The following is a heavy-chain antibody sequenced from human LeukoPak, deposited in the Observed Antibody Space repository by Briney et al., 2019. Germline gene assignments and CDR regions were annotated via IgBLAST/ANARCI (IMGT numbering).Heavy chain of an antibody. CDR1: GYTFTSYG. CDR3: ARDRIPTGKRGGAFDI. D-gene: IGHD3-10*01. V-gene: IGHV1-18*01. CDR2: ISAYNGNT. J-gene: IGHJ3*02. Sequence: ASVKVSCKASGYTFTSYGISLVRQAPGQGLEWMGWISAYNGNTNYAQKLQGRVTMTTDTSTSTAYMELRSLRSDDTAVYYCARDRIPTGKRGGAFDIWGQGTMVTVSS.